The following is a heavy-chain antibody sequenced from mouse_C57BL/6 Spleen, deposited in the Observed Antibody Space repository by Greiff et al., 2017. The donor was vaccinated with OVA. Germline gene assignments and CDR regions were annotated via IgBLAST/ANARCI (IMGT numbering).Heavy chain of an antibody. D-gene: IGHD2-1*01. J-gene: IGHJ2*01. V-gene: IGHV1-15*01. CDR1: GYTFTDYE. CDR2: IDPETGGT. Sequence: VQLQQSGAELVRPGASVTLSCKASGYTFTDYEMHWVKQTPVHGLEWIGAIDPETGGTAYNQKFKGKAILTADKSSSTAYMELRSLTSEDSAVYYCTGGYYGNYGFDYWGQGTTLTVSS. CDR3: TGGYYGNYGFDY.